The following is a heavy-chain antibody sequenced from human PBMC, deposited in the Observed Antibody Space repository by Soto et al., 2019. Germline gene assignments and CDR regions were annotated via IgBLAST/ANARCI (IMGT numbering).Heavy chain of an antibody. CDR2: LSRSGNTI. V-gene: IGHV3-11*01. CDR1: GFTLGDYE. Sequence: QVQLVESGGGLFQPGGSLRLSCAASGFTLGDYEMSWIRQAPGKGLEWVAFLSRSGNTIYYADSVKGRFSISRDNAKNSVFLQMNGLGAEDTATYYCAKDSSVTAAGSGGWFDPWGQGTLVIVSS. CDR3: AKDSSVTAAGSGGWFDP. D-gene: IGHD6-13*01. J-gene: IGHJ5*02.